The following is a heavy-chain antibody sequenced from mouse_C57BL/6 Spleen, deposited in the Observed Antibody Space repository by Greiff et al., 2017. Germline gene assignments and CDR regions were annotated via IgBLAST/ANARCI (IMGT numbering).Heavy chain of an antibody. J-gene: IGHJ4*01. D-gene: IGHD1-1*01. CDR3: ARASPYYGSSYVYAMDY. Sequence: QVQLQQSGAELVKPGASVKMSCKASGYTFTTYPIEWMKQNHGKSLEWIGNFPPYNDDTKDNEKFKGKAKLTVETSSSTVYLERSRLTSDDSAVYDCARASPYYGSSYVYAMDYWGQGTSVTVSS. CDR1: GYTFTTYP. CDR2: FPPYNDDT. V-gene: IGHV1-47*01.